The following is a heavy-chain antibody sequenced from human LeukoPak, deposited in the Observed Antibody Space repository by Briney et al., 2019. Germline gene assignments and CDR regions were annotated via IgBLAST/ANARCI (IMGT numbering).Heavy chain of an antibody. J-gene: IGHJ4*02. CDR3: ARSGRDGFTILDY. V-gene: IGHV4-31*03. CDR1: GATISSGGYF. Sequence: PSQTLSLTCTVSGATISSGGYFCTWIRQHPGKGLEYIGYIYYGGSTNYKPSLESRVTISVDTSKNQFSLKLSSVTAADTAVYYCARSGRDGFTILDYWGQGTLVTVSS. D-gene: IGHD5-24*01. CDR2: IYYGGST.